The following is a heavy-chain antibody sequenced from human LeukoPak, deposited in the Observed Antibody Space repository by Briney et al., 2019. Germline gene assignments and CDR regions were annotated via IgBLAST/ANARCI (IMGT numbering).Heavy chain of an antibody. CDR3: ARGLQDGFDY. CDR1: GGTFSSYA. CDR2: IIPIFGTA. D-gene: IGHD4-11*01. J-gene: IGHJ4*02. Sequence: GASVKVSCKASGGTFSSYAISWVRQAPGQGLEWMGGIIPIFGTANYAQKFQGRVTITTDESTSTAYMELSSLRSEGTAVYYCARGLQDGFDYWGQGTLVTVSS. V-gene: IGHV1-69*05.